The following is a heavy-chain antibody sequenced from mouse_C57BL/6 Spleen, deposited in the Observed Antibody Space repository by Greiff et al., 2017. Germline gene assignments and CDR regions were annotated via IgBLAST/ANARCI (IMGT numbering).Heavy chain of an antibody. V-gene: IGHV1-26*01. CDR3: AREGVKNDYLDY. CDR1: GYTFTDYY. J-gene: IGHJ2*01. Sequence: VQLQQSGPELVKPGASVKISCKASGYTFTDYYMNWVKQSHGKSLEWIGDINPNNGGTSYNQKFKGKATLTVDKSSSTAYMELRSLTSEDSAVYYCAREGVKNDYLDYWGQGTTLTVSS. D-gene: IGHD2-13*01. CDR2: INPNNGGT.